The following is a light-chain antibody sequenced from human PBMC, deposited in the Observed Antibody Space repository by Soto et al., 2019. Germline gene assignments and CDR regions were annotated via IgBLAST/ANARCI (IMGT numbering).Light chain of an antibody. Sequence: QSVLTQPASVSGSPGQSITISCAGTRDDIGAYDYVSWYQQHPGNAPKLLVYEVTNRPSGVSDRFSGYKSGNTASLTISGLQAEDEADYYCNSYTNSSAVVFGGGTKGTVL. CDR2: EVT. V-gene: IGLV2-14*01. J-gene: IGLJ2*01. CDR3: NSYTNSSAVV. CDR1: RDDIGAYDY.